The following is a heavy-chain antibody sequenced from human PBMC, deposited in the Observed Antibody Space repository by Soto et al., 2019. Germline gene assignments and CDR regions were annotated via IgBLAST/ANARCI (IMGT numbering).Heavy chain of an antibody. J-gene: IGHJ6*02. CDR3: ARGFGSHYYYNGMDV. CDR1: GGSISSYY. Sequence: TLSLTCTVSGGSISSYYWSWIRQPPGKGLEWIGYIYYSGSTNYNPSLKSRVTISVDTSKNQFSLKLSSVTAADTAVYYCARGFGSHYYYNGMDVWGQGTTVTVSS. D-gene: IGHD3-16*01. CDR2: IYYSGST. V-gene: IGHV4-59*01.